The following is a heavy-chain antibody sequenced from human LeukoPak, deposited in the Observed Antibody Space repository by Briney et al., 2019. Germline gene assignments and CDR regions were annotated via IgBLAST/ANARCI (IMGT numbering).Heavy chain of an antibody. J-gene: IGHJ4*02. CDR3: ARDIVVVPAAPQAFDY. V-gene: IGHV3-23*01. CDR1: GFTFSSYA. D-gene: IGHD2-2*01. Sequence: GGSLRLSCAASGFTFSSYAMSWVRQAPGKGLEWVSAISGSGGSTYYADSVKGRFTISRDNAKNTLYLQMNSLRAEDTAVYYCARDIVVVPAAPQAFDYWGQGTLVTVSS. CDR2: ISGSGGST.